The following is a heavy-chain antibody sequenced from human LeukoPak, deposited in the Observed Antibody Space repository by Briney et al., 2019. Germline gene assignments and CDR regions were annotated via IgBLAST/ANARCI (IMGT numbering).Heavy chain of an antibody. CDR1: GFTFSSYA. CDR2: ISGSGGST. V-gene: IGHV3-23*01. Sequence: GGSLRLSCAASGFTFSSYAMSWVRQAPGKGLEWVSAISGSGGSTYYADSVKGRFTISRDNSKNTLYLQMNSLRAEDTAVYYCAKGGRRMGATSSFDYWGQGTLVTVSS. D-gene: IGHD1-26*01. CDR3: AKGGRRMGATSSFDY. J-gene: IGHJ4*02.